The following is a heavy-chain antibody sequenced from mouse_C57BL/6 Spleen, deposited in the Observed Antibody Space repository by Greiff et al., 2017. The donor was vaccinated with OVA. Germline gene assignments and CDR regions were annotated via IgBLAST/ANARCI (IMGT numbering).Heavy chain of an antibody. V-gene: IGHV1-55*01. J-gene: IGHJ2*01. Sequence: QVQLKESGAELVKPGASVKMSCKASGYTFTSYWITWVKQRPGQGLEWIGDIYPGSGSTNYNEKFKSKATLTVDTSSSTAYMQLSSLTSEDSAVYYCARDYGNLGYYWGQGTTLTVSS. CDR1: GYTFTSYW. CDR2: IYPGSGST. CDR3: ARDYGNLGYY. D-gene: IGHD2-1*01.